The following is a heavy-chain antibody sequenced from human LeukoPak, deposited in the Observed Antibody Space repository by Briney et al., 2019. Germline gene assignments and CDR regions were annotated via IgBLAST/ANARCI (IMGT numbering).Heavy chain of an antibody. J-gene: IGHJ6*04. CDR1: GGSFSGYY. Sequence: SETLSLTCAVYGGSFSGYYWGWIRQPPGKGLEWIGEINHSGSTNYNPSLKSRVTISVDTSKNQFSLKLSSVTAADTAVYYCARGDYYYGMDVWGKGTTVTVSS. V-gene: IGHV4-34*01. CDR2: INHSGST. CDR3: ARGDYYYGMDV.